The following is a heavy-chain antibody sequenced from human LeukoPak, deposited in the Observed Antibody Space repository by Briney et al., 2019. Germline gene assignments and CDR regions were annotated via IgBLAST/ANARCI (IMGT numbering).Heavy chain of an antibody. V-gene: IGHV3-7*02. CDR1: GFTFSSYW. D-gene: IGHD7-27*01. J-gene: IGHJ3*02. CDR2: MKEDGSDK. CDR3: ANWGSAFDI. Sequence: GGSLRLSCAASGFTFSSYWMSWVRQAPGKGLEWVANMKEDGSDKYYVDSVKGRFTTSRDNAKNTLFLQMNSLRAEDTAVYYCANWGSAFDIWGQGTMVIVSS.